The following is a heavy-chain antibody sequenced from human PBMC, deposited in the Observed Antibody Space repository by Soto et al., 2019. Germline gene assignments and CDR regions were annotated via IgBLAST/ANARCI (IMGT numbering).Heavy chain of an antibody. Sequence: SVSNAWMNWVRQAPGKGLEWVGRIKSKTDGGTTDYAAPVKGRFTISRDDSKNTLYLQMNSLKTDDTAVYYCTSIDIVVVVAATPTGWGQGTLVTVSS. CDR2: IKSKTDGGTT. J-gene: IGHJ4*02. CDR1: SVSNAW. V-gene: IGHV3-15*07. CDR3: TSIDIVVVVAATPTG. D-gene: IGHD2-15*01.